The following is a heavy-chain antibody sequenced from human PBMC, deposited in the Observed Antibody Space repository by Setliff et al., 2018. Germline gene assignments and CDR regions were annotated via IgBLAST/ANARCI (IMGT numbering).Heavy chain of an antibody. CDR1: GGSFSGYY. D-gene: IGHD3-3*01. Sequence: PSETLSLTCAVYGGSFSGYYWTWIRQSPGRGLEWIGEINHSGITNYNPSLKSRLTIAVDTSKNEFPLILASVTAADTAVYYCARGGFFGYNADFWGQGALVTVSS. J-gene: IGHJ4*02. V-gene: IGHV4-34*01. CDR3: ARGGFFGYNADF. CDR2: INHSGIT.